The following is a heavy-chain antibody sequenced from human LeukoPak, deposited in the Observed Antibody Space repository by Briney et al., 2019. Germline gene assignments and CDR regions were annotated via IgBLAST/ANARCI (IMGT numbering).Heavy chain of an antibody. D-gene: IGHD2-15*01. Sequence: GGSLRLSCAASGFTFSSYAMSWVRQAPGKGLEWVSAISGSGGSTYYADSAKGRFTISRDNSKNTLYLQMNSLRAEDTAVYYCAKEGVVVAATLRRYYYYGMDVWGQGTTVTVSS. CDR2: ISGSGGST. CDR3: AKEGVVVAATLRRYYYYGMDV. V-gene: IGHV3-23*01. J-gene: IGHJ6*02. CDR1: GFTFSSYA.